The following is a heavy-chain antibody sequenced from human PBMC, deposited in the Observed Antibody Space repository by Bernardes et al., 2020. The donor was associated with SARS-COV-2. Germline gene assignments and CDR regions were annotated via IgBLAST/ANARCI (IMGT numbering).Heavy chain of an antibody. CDR1: GGSISSSSYY. V-gene: IGHV4-39*07. CDR3: ARLDRAPRVVPALVDY. CDR2: IYYSGST. J-gene: IGHJ4*02. D-gene: IGHD2-2*01. Sequence: SETLSLTCTVSGGSISSSSYYWGWIRQPPGKGLEWIGSIYYSGSTYYNPSLKSRVTISVDTSKNQFSLKLSSVTAADTAVYYCARLDRAPRVVPALVDYWGQGTLVTVSS.